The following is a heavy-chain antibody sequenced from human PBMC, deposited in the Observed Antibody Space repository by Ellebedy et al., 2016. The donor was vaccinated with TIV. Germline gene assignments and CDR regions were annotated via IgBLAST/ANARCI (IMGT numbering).Heavy chain of an antibody. CDR1: GFTFSNYD. CDR2: IGTAGDT. V-gene: IGHV3-13*01. D-gene: IGHD3-10*01. J-gene: IGHJ5*02. Sequence: GESLKISCAAPGFTFSNYDMHWVRQATGKGLEWVSGIGTAGDTYYPGSVKGRFTISRENAKNSLFLQMNSLRDGDTAVYYCARGRYGPWGQGTLVTVSS. CDR3: ARGRYGP.